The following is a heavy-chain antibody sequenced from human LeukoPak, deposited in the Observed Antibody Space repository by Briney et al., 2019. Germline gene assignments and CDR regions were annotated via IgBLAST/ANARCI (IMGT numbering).Heavy chain of an antibody. D-gene: IGHD2-15*01. Sequence: PGGSLRLSCAASGFTFSSYAMHWVRQAPGKGLEWVAVISYDGSNKYYADSVKGRFTISRDNSENTLYLQMNSLRAEDTAVYYCARDPGYCSGGSCYNYFDYWGQGTLVTVSS. CDR2: ISYDGSNK. J-gene: IGHJ4*02. CDR1: GFTFSSYA. CDR3: ARDPGYCSGGSCYNYFDY. V-gene: IGHV3-30*04.